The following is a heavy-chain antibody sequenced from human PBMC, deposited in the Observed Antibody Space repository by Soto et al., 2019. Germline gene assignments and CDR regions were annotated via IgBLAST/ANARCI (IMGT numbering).Heavy chain of an antibody. J-gene: IGHJ6*02. D-gene: IGHD3-22*01. V-gene: IGHV4-31*03. Sequence: QVQLQESGPGLVKPSQTLSLTCTVSGGSISSGGYYWSWIRQHPGKGLEWIGYIYYSGSTYYNPSLKSRVTISVDTSKNQFSLKLSSVTAADTAVYYCARDRKYYYDSSGQSIYYYYYGMDVWGQGTTVNVSS. CDR3: ARDRKYYYDSSGQSIYYYYYGMDV. CDR1: GGSISSGGYY. CDR2: IYYSGST.